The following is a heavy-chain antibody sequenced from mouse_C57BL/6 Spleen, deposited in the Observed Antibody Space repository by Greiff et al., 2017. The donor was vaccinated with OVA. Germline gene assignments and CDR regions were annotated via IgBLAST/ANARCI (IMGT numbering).Heavy chain of an antibody. Sequence: QVQLKQPGAELVRPGSSVKLSCKASGYTFTSYWMHWVKQRPIQGLEWIGNIDPSDSETHYNQKFKDKATLTVDKSSSTAYMQLSSLTSEDSAVYYCARDYGSSYVGGFAYWGQGTLVTVSA. CDR1: GYTFTSYW. V-gene: IGHV1-52*01. J-gene: IGHJ3*01. CDR2: IDPSDSET. CDR3: ARDYGSSYVGGFAY. D-gene: IGHD1-1*01.